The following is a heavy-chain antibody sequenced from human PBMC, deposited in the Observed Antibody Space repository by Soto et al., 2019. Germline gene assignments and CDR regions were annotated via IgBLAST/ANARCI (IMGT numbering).Heavy chain of an antibody. V-gene: IGHV4-39*01. CDR1: GGSISSTNSY. CDR2: IYYTGTP. CDR3: TDKEMSHGYFQH. J-gene: IGHJ1*01. Sequence: QLQLQESGPGLVKPSETLSLTCTVSGGSISSTNSYWGWIRQSPGKGLEWIANIYYTGTPYYSPSLKSRVTISVDTSKHQFSLKVSSVTAADTAVYFCTDKEMSHGYFQHWGQGTLVTVSS.